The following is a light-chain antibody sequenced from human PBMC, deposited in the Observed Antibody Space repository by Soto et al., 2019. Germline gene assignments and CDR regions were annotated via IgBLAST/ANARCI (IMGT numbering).Light chain of an antibody. CDR3: QQYSSFPWT. CDR1: QSISNW. J-gene: IGKJ1*01. CDR2: KAS. V-gene: IGKV1-5*03. Sequence: DIQMTQSPSTLSASVGDRVTISCRASQSISNWLAWYQQKPGKAPKLLIYKASNLESGVPSRFSGSGSGTEFTLTFSSLQVDDFATYYCQQYSSFPWTFGQGTKVDIK.